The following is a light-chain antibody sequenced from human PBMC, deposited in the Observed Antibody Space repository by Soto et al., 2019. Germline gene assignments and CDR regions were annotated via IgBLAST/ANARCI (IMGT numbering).Light chain of an antibody. CDR3: QHYGSSTRT. V-gene: IGKV3-20*01. J-gene: IGKJ1*01. Sequence: EVVLTQSPGTLSLSPGERATLSCRASQSVISTYLAWYQQKPGQPPRLLIYSTSSRGTGIPDRFSGSGSGTDFTLTINILEPEDFAVYYCQHYGSSTRTFGQGTKVEIK. CDR2: STS. CDR1: QSVISTY.